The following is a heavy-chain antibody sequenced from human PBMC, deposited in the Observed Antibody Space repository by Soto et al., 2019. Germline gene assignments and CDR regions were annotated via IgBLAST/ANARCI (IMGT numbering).Heavy chain of an antibody. D-gene: IGHD3-22*01. Sequence: SLTCAVSGGSISSGGYSWSWIRQPPGKGLEWIGYIYHSGSTYYNPSLKSRVTISVDRSKNQFSLKLSSVTAADTAVYYCARSPYYYDSSGYYNNWFDPWGQGTLVTVSS. CDR2: IYHSGST. CDR1: GGSISSGGYS. V-gene: IGHV4-30-2*01. CDR3: ARSPYYYDSSGYYNNWFDP. J-gene: IGHJ5*02.